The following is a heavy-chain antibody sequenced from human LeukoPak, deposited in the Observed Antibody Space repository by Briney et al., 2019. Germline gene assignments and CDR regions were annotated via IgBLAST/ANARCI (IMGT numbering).Heavy chain of an antibody. Sequence: SQTLSLTCTVSGGSISSGAYYWSWICQHPGKGLEWIGYIYYSGSTYYNPSLKSRVTISVDTSKNQFSLKLSSVTAADTAVYYCARDLPSIAVGAFDIWGQGTMVTVSS. J-gene: IGHJ3*02. V-gene: IGHV4-31*03. D-gene: IGHD6-19*01. CDR1: GGSISSGAYY. CDR2: IYYSGST. CDR3: ARDLPSIAVGAFDI.